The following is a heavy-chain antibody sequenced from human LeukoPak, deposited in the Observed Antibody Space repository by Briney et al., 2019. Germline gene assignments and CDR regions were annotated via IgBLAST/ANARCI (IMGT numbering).Heavy chain of an antibody. J-gene: IGHJ4*02. CDR3: ARSITDYGGNSYFDY. CDR1: GFTFSSYW. V-gene: IGHV3-7*01. Sequence: PGGSLRLSCAASGFTFSSYWMSWVRQAPGKGLEWVANIGQDGSEKYYVDSVKGRFTISRDNAKNSLYLQMNSLRAEDTAVYYCARSITDYGGNSYFDYWGQGTLVTVSS. D-gene: IGHD4-23*01. CDR2: IGQDGSEK.